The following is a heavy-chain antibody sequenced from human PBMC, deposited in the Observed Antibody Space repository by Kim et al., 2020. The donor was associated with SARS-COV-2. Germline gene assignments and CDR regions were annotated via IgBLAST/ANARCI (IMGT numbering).Heavy chain of an antibody. CDR3: ARAPIYGGTYYFDY. J-gene: IGHJ4*02. Sequence: NPSLKSRVTISENTSKNQFSLKLGSVTAADTAVYYCARAPIYGGTYYFDYWGQGTLVTVSS. V-gene: IGHV4-34*01. D-gene: IGHD4-17*01.